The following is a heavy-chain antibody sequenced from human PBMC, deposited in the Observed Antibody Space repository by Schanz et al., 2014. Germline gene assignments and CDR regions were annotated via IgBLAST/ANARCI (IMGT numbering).Heavy chain of an antibody. CDR3: AKDGRLPYYGTGSDFDY. V-gene: IGHV3-23*01. J-gene: IGHJ4*02. CDR1: GFIFSIYG. CDR2: MIGSGSSV. Sequence: EVLLLESGGRVERPGGSLRLSCAASGFIFSIYGMSWVRQAPGKGLEWVSRMIGSGSSVFYADSVKGRFTISRDNLKNTVYLQMNSLRAGDTAVYYCAKDGRLPYYGTGSDFDYWGQGTLVAVSS. D-gene: IGHD3-22*01.